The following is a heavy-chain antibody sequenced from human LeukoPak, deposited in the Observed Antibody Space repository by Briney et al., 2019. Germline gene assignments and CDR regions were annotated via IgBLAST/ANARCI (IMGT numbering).Heavy chain of an antibody. CDR1: DGSISSYY. V-gene: IGHV4-59*01. J-gene: IGHJ3*02. Sequence: SETLSFTCTVSDGSISSYYWNWIRKPPGKGLEWIGYIFYSGSTNYNPSLKRRVTISVDTTKDQFSLKLSSVTAADTGVYYCARSWVYYYDSSGSFAFDMWGQGTMDTVSS. CDR2: IFYSGST. CDR3: ARSWVYYYDSSGSFAFDM. D-gene: IGHD3-22*01.